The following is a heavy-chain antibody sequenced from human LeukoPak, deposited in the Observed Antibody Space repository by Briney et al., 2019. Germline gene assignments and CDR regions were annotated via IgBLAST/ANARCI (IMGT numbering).Heavy chain of an antibody. V-gene: IGHV3-23*01. CDR1: GFTFNSYA. Sequence: GGSLRLSCAASGFTFNSYAMSWVRQAPGKGLEWVSGISGSGGSTYYADSVKGRFTISRDNSKNTLYLQMNSLRAEDTAVYYCAKLGEWRLPSTYYFDYWGQGTLVTVSS. J-gene: IGHJ4*02. D-gene: IGHD3-3*01. CDR3: AKLGEWRLPSTYYFDY. CDR2: ISGSGGST.